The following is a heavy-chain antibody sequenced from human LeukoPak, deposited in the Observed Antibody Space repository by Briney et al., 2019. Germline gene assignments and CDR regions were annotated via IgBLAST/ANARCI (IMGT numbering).Heavy chain of an antibody. CDR2: ISYDGSNK. D-gene: IGHD3-22*01. CDR1: GFTFSGYA. Sequence: TGGSLRLSCAASGFTFSGYAMHWVRQAPGKGLEWVAVISYDGSNKYYADSVKGRFTISRDNSKNTLYLQMNSLRAEDTAVYYCARDAEYYYDSSGYYYWGQGTLVTVSS. J-gene: IGHJ4*02. V-gene: IGHV3-30*04. CDR3: ARDAEYYYDSSGYYY.